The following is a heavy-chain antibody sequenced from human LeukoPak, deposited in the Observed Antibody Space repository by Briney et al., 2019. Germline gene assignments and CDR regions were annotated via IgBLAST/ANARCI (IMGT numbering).Heavy chain of an antibody. J-gene: IGHJ4*02. D-gene: IGHD6-19*01. V-gene: IGHV3-74*01. CDR3: ARVSIGWYSFDY. CDR2: INPGGTTT. CDR1: GFTFSTYW. Sequence: GGSLRLSCAASGFTFSTYWMHWVRQAPGKGLVWVSRINPGGTTTSYADSVKGRFTISRDNAKDTVYLQMNSLRAEDTAVHYCARVSIGWYSFDYWGQGTLVTVSS.